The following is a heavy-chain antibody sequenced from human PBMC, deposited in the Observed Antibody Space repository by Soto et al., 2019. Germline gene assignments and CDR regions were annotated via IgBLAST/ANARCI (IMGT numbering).Heavy chain of an antibody. CDR3: ASDFTVPAAIGY. V-gene: IGHV1-3*01. J-gene: IGHJ4*02. CDR2: INAGNGNT. CDR1: GYTFTSYA. D-gene: IGHD2-2*02. Sequence: QVQLVQSGAEVKKPGASVKVSCKASGYTFTSYAMHWVRQAPGQRLEWMGWINAGNGNTKYSQKFQGRVTITRDTSASTAYMEMSSLRSEDTAVYDCASDFTVPAAIGYWGQGTMVTVSS.